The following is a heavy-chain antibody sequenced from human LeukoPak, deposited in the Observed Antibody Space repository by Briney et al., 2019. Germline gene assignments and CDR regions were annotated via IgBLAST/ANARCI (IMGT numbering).Heavy chain of an antibody. J-gene: IGHJ4*02. CDR3: ARFRIAVTGIPDY. CDR1: GYAFNTFG. D-gene: IGHD1-1*01. V-gene: IGHV1-18*04. CDR2: MSAHNGNT. Sequence: GASVKVSCKASGYAFNTFGISWLRQAPGQGLEWMGWMSAHNGNTYYAQKFEDRIAMTTDTSTSTAYMELRSLRSDDTATYYCARFRIAVTGIPDYWGRGTLVTVS.